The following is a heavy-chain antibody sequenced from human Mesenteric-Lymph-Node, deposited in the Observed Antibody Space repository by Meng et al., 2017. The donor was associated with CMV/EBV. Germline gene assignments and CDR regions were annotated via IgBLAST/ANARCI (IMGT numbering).Heavy chain of an antibody. CDR1: GGSFSGYY. CDR3: ARGSSYDILTGYFDY. CDR2: INHSGST. Sequence: QVPLHQWGAGLLKLSETLSVTGAVYGGSFSGYYWNWIRQSPEKGLEWIGEINHSGSTTYNPSFTSRIIISVDTSTNQISLNMSSVTAADTAVYYCARGSSYDILTGYFDYWGQGALVTVSS. D-gene: IGHD3-9*01. J-gene: IGHJ4*02. V-gene: IGHV4-34*01.